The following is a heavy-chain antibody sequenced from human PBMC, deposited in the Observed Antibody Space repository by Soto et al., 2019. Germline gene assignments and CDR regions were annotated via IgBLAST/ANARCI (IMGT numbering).Heavy chain of an antibody. J-gene: IGHJ4*02. D-gene: IGHD3-10*01. CDR1: GLSVSDKY. CDR2: TYTGGNS. Sequence: EVQLVQTGGGLIKPGGSLSLSCAASGLSVSDKYMSWVRQAPGKGLEWVSLTYTGGNSYFADFVKGRFIVSRDSSKNTLFLHMNSLAAEDTAVYYCAREGYAYGLDFWGQGSLVTVSS. CDR3: AREGYAYGLDF. V-gene: IGHV3-53*02.